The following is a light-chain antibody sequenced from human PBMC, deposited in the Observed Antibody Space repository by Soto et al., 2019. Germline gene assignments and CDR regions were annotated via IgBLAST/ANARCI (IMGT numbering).Light chain of an antibody. CDR1: TSDVGAYNY. CDR3: SSYSSISYVI. J-gene: IGLJ2*01. Sequence: QSALTQPASVSGSPGQSITISCTGTTSDVGAYNYVSWYQQHPGEAPRLMIYDVSYRPSGVSNRFSGSKSGYTASLTISGLRAEDEADYYCSSYSSISYVIFGGGTQLTVL. V-gene: IGLV2-14*01. CDR2: DVS.